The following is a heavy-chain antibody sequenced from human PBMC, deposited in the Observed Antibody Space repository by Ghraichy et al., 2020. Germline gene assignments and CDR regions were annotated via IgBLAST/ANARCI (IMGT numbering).Heavy chain of an antibody. CDR1: GFTFTNYW. Sequence: GGSLRLSCAASGFTFTNYWMNWVRQAPGKGLEWVANIKQDGVEKNYVDSVRGRFTVSRDNAKKSLYLDMNNLRAEDSAIYYCARGQNYDFWRGLLDSWGQGVLVSFSS. D-gene: IGHD3-3*01. CDR3: ARGQNYDFWRGLLDS. V-gene: IGHV3-7*01. CDR2: IKQDGVEK. J-gene: IGHJ4*02.